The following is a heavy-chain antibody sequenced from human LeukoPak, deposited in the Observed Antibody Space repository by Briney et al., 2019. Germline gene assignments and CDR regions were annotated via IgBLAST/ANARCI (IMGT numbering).Heavy chain of an antibody. J-gene: IGHJ6*02. CDR1: GFTFSSYW. V-gene: IGHV3-23*01. CDR3: AKDDYDILTGYSNHYYYGMDV. CDR2: ISGSGGST. Sequence: GGSLRLSCAASGFTFSSYWMTWVRQAPGKGLEWVSAISGSGGSTYYADSVKGRFTISRDNSKNTLYLQMNSLRAEDTAVYYCAKDDYDILTGYSNHYYYGMDVWGQGTTVTVSS. D-gene: IGHD3-9*01.